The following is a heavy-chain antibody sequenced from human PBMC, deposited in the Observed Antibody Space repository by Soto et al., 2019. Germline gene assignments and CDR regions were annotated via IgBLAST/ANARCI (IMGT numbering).Heavy chain of an antibody. CDR3: ARGEYYDFWSGYYPNWFDP. D-gene: IGHD3-3*01. CDR1: GFTFSSYA. J-gene: IGHJ5*02. Sequence: SLRLSCAGSGFTFSSYAMHWVRQAPGKGLEWVSVISYDGSNKYYADSVKGRFTISRDNSKNTLYLQMNSLRAEDTAVYYCARGEYYDFWSGYYPNWFDPWGQGTLVTVSS. V-gene: IGHV3-30-3*01. CDR2: ISYDGSNK.